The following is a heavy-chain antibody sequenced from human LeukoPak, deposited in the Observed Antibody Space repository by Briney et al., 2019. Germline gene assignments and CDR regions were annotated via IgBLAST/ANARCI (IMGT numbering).Heavy chain of an antibody. J-gene: IGHJ4*02. CDR1: GGSFSGYY. CDR2: IYYSGST. D-gene: IGHD5-12*01. Sequence: SETLSLTCAVYGGSFSGYYWSWIRQPPGKGLEWIGYIYYSGSTNYNPSLKSRVTISVDTSKNQFSLKLSSVTAADTAVYYCARASGYDCFDYWGQGTLVTVSS. V-gene: IGHV4-59*01. CDR3: ARASGYDCFDY.